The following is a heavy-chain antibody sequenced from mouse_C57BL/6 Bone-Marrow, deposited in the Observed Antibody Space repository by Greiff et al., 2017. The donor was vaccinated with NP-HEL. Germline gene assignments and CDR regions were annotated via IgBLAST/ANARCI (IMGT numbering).Heavy chain of an antibody. D-gene: IGHD2-3*01. CDR1: GYAFSSSW. CDR3: ARRYDGYCYAMDY. CDR2: IYPGDGDT. J-gene: IGHJ4*01. V-gene: IGHV1-82*01. Sequence: QVQLQQSGPELVKPGASVKISCKASGYAFSSSWMNWVKQRPGKGLEWIGRIYPGDGDTNYKGKFKGKATLTADKASSTAYMQLSSLTSEDSAVYFCARRYDGYCYAMDYWGQGTAVTVSS.